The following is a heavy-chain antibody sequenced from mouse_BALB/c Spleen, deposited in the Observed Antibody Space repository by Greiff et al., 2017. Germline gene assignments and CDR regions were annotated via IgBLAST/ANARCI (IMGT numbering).Heavy chain of an antibody. CDR3: ARQGDGYGDYAMDY. D-gene: IGHD2-2*01. Sequence: EVQVVESGGDLVKPGGSLKLSCAASGFTFSSYGMSWVRQTPDKRLEWVATISSGGSYTYYPDSVKGRFTISRDNAKNTLYLQMSSLKSEDTAMYYCARQGDGYGDYAMDYWGQGTSVTVSS. CDR2: ISSGGSYT. CDR1: GFTFSSYG. J-gene: IGHJ4*01. V-gene: IGHV5-6*01.